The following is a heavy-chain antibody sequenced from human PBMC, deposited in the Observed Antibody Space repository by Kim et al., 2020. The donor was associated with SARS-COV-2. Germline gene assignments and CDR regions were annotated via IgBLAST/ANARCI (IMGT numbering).Heavy chain of an antibody. Sequence: SETLSLTCTVSGGSISSSSYYWGWIRQPPGKGLEWIGSIYYSGSTYYNPSLKSRVTISVDTSKNQFSLKLSSVTAADTAVYYCARDLRWFGELLVYYFD. CDR2: IYYSGST. CDR3: ARDLRWFGELLVYYFD. CDR1: GGSISSSSYY. D-gene: IGHD3-10*01. V-gene: IGHV4-39*07. J-gene: IGHJ4*01.